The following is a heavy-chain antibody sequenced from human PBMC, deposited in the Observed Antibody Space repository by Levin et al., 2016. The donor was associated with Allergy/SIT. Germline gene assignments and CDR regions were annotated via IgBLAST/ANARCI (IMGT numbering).Heavy chain of an antibody. V-gene: IGHV4-59*01. CDR1: GGSISSYY. D-gene: IGHD2-15*01. Sequence: SETLSLTCTVSGGSISSYYWSWIRQPPGKGLEWIGYIYYSGSTNYNPSLKSRVTISVDTSKNQFSLKLSSVTAADTAVYYCARFWGYCSGGSCFDAFDIWGQGTMVTVSS. J-gene: IGHJ3*02. CDR3: ARFWGYCSGGSCFDAFDI. CDR2: IYYSGST.